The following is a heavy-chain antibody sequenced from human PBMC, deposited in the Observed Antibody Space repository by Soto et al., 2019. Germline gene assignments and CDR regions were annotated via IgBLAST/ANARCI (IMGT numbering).Heavy chain of an antibody. V-gene: IGHV1-18*04. Sequence: ASVKVSCKASGYTFKYNGFSWVRQAPGQGLEWMGWISVYNGNINLAQRVQDRVTMTTDISTSTAYMELRSLRSDDTAVYYCATNSSDNSAYDYWGQGTLVTVSS. J-gene: IGHJ4*02. D-gene: IGHD3-22*01. CDR3: ATNSSDNSAYDY. CDR2: ISVYNGNI. CDR1: GYTFKYNG.